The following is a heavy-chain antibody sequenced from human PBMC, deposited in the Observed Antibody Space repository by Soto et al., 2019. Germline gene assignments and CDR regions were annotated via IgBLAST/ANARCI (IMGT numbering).Heavy chain of an antibody. D-gene: IGHD2-15*01. Sequence: VPLVQSGAEVKRPGSSVLVSCQVSGGTFSNHAINWVRQAPGQGLEWMGGIIPPLGTPRYAPKFQGRGSITADTSTTTVYMGLRGLRSEDTAVFYCARDPDYGGSSFAGLVDYWGQGTLVTVSS. J-gene: IGHJ4*02. V-gene: IGHV1-69*06. CDR3: ARDPDYGGSSFAGLVDY. CDR1: GGTFSNHA. CDR2: IIPPLGTP.